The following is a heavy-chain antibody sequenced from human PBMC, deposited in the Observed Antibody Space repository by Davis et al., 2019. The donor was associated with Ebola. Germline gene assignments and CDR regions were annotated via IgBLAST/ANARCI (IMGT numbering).Heavy chain of an antibody. J-gene: IGHJ6*02. V-gene: IGHV4-30-2*01. CDR3: ATTVVPAAIYGMDV. Sequence: MPSETLSLTCAVSGGSISSGGYSWSWIRQPPGKGLEWIGEIYHSGSTNYNPSLKSRVTISVDKSKNQFSLKLSSVTAADTAVYYCATTVVPAAIYGMDVWGQGTTVTVSS. CDR2: IYHSGST. CDR1: GGSISSGGYS. D-gene: IGHD2-2*01.